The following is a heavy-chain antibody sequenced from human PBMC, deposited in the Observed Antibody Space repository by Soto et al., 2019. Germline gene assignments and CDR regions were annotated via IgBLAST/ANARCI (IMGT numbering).Heavy chain of an antibody. Sequence: QVPVVQSGAEVKKPGASVKVACKASGYTFSTFGMSWVRQAPGQGLEWMGWISVEKGDTNSAQKFQDRVTMTTDTSTGTAYMELRSLTSDDTAVYYCARCYCSVGSCFTCWQFDLWGRGTLVTVSS. CDR2: ISVEKGDT. J-gene: IGHJ2*01. CDR1: GYTFSTFG. V-gene: IGHV1-18*01. D-gene: IGHD2-15*01. CDR3: ARCYCSVGSCFTCWQFDL.